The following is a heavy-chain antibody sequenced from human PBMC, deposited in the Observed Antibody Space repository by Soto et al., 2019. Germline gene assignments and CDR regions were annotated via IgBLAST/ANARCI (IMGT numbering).Heavy chain of an antibody. D-gene: IGHD2-21*01. J-gene: IGHJ6*03. CDR2: IKQDGSEK. CDR1: GFTFSSYW. CDR3: ARLGDFRYYYYMDV. V-gene: IGHV3-7*01. Sequence: GGSLRLSCAASGFTFSSYWMSWVRQAPGKGLEWVANIKQDGSEKYYVDSVKGRFTISRDNAKNSLYLQMNCLRAEDTAVYYCARLGDFRYYYYMDVWGKGTTVTVSS.